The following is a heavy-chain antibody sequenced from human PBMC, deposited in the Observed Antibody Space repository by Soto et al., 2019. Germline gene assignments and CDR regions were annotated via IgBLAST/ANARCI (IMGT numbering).Heavy chain of an antibody. D-gene: IGHD3-22*01. CDR1: GFTFSSYR. J-gene: IGHJ4*02. Sequence: GGSLRLSCAASGFTFSSYRMHWVRQAPGKGREWVAVIWYDGSNKYYADSVKGRCTISRDNSKNTVYLQMTSLRAEDTAVYYCARDRLTDDYYDSSGYIAYWGKGP. V-gene: IGHV3-33*01. CDR3: ARDRLTDDYYDSSGYIAY. CDR2: IWYDGSNK.